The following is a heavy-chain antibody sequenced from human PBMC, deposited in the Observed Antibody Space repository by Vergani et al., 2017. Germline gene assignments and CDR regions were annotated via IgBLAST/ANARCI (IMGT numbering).Heavy chain of an antibody. CDR1: GYSFTSYW. D-gene: IGHD6-6*01. CDR2: IYPGDSDT. J-gene: IGHJ6*03. CDR3: ARMGFKTRRATRPDFGVFLGKYYYYYYMDV. Sequence: EVPLVQSGAEVKKPGESLKISCKGSGYSFTSYWIGWVRQMPGKGLEWMGIIYPGDSDTRYSPSFQGQVTISADKSISTAYLQWSSLKASDTAMYYCARMGFKTRRATRPDFGVFLGKYYYYYYMDVWGKGTTVTVSS. V-gene: IGHV5-51*01.